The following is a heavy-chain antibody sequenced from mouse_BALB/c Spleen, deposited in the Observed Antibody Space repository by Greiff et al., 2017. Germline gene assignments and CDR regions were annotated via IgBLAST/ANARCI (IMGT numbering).Heavy chain of an antibody. D-gene: IGHD1-1*01. V-gene: IGHV14-3*02. CDR3: ASYYYGSSYEAD. CDR1: GFNIKDTY. Sequence: VQLQQSGAELVKPGASVTLSCTASGFNIKDTYMHWVKQRPEQGLEWIGRIDPANGNTKYDPKFQGKATITADTSSNTAYLQLSSLTSEDTAVYYCASYYYGSSYEADWGQGTLVTVSA. CDR2: IDPANGNT. J-gene: IGHJ3*01.